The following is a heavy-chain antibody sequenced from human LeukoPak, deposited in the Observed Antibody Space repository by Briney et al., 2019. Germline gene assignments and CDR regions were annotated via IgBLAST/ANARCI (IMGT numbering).Heavy chain of an antibody. V-gene: IGHV2-70*04. CDR3: ARMPPPPADCSGGSCYQGWFDS. CDR1: GFSLSTSGMR. D-gene: IGHD2-15*01. Sequence: SGPTLVNPTQTLTLTCTFSGFSLSTSGMRVSWIRQPPGKALEWLARIDWDDDKFYSTSLKTRLTISKDTSKNQVVLTMTNMDPVDTATYYCARMPPPPADCSGGSCYQGWFDSWGQGTLVTVSS. CDR2: IDWDDDK. J-gene: IGHJ5*01.